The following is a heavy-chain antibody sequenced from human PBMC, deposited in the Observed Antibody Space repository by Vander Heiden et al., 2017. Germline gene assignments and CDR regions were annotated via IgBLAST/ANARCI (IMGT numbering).Heavy chain of an antibody. CDR1: GYSFTHRW. J-gene: IGHJ4*02. V-gene: IGHV5-51*03. CDR2: IYPGDSDT. CDR3: ARSAVVGDAATGVGY. D-gene: IGHD3-16*01. Sequence: EVLLVQSGAEVKKPGESLTISCKGSGYSFTHRWIGWVRQMPGKGLEWMGIIYPGDSDTRYSPSFQGQVTISADKSINTAYLHWSSLRASDTAMYYCARSAVVGDAATGVGYWGQGTLVTVSS.